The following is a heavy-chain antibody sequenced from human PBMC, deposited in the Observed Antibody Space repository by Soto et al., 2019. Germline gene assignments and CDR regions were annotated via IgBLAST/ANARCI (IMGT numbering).Heavy chain of an antibody. CDR1: GFTFSSYS. CDR2: LSSSSSTI. Sequence: EVQLVESGGGLVQPGGSLRLSCAASGFTFSSYSMNWVRQAPGKGLGWVSYLSSSSSTIYYADYVKGRFTISRDNGKNSLYLQMNSFRDEATAVYYCASKGKKSSYYFDYWGQGTLVTVSS. J-gene: IGHJ4*02. CDR3: ASKGKKSSYYFDY. D-gene: IGHD2-15*01. V-gene: IGHV3-48*02.